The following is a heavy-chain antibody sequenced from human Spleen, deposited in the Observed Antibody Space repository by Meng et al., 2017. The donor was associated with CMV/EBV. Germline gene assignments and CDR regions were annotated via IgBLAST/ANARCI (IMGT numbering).Heavy chain of an antibody. D-gene: IGHD3-16*01. J-gene: IGHJ4*02. V-gene: IGHV3-66*02. CDR1: GFTVTNNY. Sequence: GSLKISCAASGFTVTNNYMSWVRQAPGKGLEWVSVIYTGGNTYYADSVKGRFSFSRDNSKNKLYLQMNSLRAEDTALYYCARDGGRYYFDYWGQGTLVTVSS. CDR3: ARDGGRYYFDY. CDR2: IYTGGNT.